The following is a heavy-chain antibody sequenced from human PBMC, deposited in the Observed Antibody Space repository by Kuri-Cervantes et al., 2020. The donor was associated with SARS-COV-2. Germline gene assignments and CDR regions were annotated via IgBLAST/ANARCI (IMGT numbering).Heavy chain of an antibody. CDR1: GFTFSSYA. CDR3: ARAAWGSAGTHYYYYGMDV. D-gene: IGHD6-19*01. CDR2: ISGSGGST. J-gene: IGHJ6*02. Sequence: GESLKISCAASGFTFSSYAMSWVRQAPGKGLEWVSAISGSGGSTYYADSVKGRFTISRDNSKNTLYLQMNSLRAEDTAVYYCARAAWGSAGTHYYYYGMDVWGQGTTVTVSS. V-gene: IGHV3-23*01.